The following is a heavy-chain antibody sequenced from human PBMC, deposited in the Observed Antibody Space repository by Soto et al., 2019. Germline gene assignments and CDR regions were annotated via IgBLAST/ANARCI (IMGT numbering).Heavy chain of an antibody. CDR3: ARDGYCSGGSCYSVPVFDY. V-gene: IGHV3-64*04. J-gene: IGHJ4*02. CDR1: GGTFSSYA. D-gene: IGHD2-15*01. Sequence: SCKASGGTFSSYAMHWVRQAPGKGLEYVSAISSDGSNKYYADSVKGRFTISRDNSKNTLYLQMNSLRAEDTAVYYCARDGYCSGGSCYSVPVFDYWGQGTLVTVSS. CDR2: ISSDGSNK.